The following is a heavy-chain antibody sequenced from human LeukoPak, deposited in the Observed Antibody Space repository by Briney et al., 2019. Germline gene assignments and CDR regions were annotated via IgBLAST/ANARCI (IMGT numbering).Heavy chain of an antibody. CDR2: ISSSSSYI. CDR3: VVHPSYYYYGMDV. J-gene: IGHJ6*02. CDR1: GFTFSSYS. V-gene: IGHV3-21*04. D-gene: IGHD3-10*01. Sequence: PGGSLRLSCAASGFTFSSYSMNWVRQAPGKGLEWVSSISSSSSYIYYADSVKGRLTISRDNAKNSLYPQMNSLRAEDTAVYYCVVHPSYYYYGMDVWGQGTTVTVSS.